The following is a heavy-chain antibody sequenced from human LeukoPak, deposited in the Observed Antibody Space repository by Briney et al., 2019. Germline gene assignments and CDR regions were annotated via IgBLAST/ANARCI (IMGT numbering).Heavy chain of an antibody. Sequence: PSETLSLTCTVSGGSISSSSYYWGWIRQPPGKRLEWIGSICYSGSTYYNPSLKSRVTISVDTSKNQFSLKLSSVTAADTAVYYCARNFIGVVPAAMCLPRFDPWGQGTLVTVSS. D-gene: IGHD2-2*01. CDR1: GGSISSSSYY. CDR3: ARNFIGVVPAAMCLPRFDP. V-gene: IGHV4-39*01. J-gene: IGHJ5*02. CDR2: ICYSGST.